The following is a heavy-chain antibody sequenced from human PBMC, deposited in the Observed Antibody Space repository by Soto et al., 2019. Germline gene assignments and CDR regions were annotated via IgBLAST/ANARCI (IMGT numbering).Heavy chain of an antibody. Sequence: EVQLVESGGGLVKPGGSLRLSCAASGFTFSSYSMNWVRQAPGKGLEWVSSISSSSSYIYYADSVKGRFTISRDNAKNSLYLQMNCLRAEDTAVDYCARVGGQLVPGFDYWGQGTLVTVSS. J-gene: IGHJ4*02. D-gene: IGHD6-6*01. CDR3: ARVGGQLVPGFDY. V-gene: IGHV3-21*01. CDR1: GFTFSSYS. CDR2: ISSSSSYI.